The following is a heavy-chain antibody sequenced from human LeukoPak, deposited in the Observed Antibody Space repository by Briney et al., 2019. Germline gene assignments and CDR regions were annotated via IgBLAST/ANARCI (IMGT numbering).Heavy chain of an antibody. D-gene: IGHD2-15*01. CDR3: ARGYCSGGSCYDYYYYYMDV. Sequence: SETLSLTCTVSGGFISSYYWSWIRQPPGKGLEWIGYIYYSGSTNYNPSLKSRVTISVDTSKNQFSLKLSSVTAADTAVYYCARGYCSGGSCYDYYYYYMDVWGKGTTVTVSS. CDR1: GGFISSYY. J-gene: IGHJ6*03. V-gene: IGHV4-59*01. CDR2: IYYSGST.